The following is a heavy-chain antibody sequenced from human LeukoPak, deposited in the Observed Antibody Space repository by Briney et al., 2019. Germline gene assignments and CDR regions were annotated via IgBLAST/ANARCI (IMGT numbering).Heavy chain of an antibody. CDR3: ARGLYSSSWYGYYYYYYMDV. CDR1: GYTFTSYD. J-gene: IGHJ6*03. CDR2: MNPNSGNT. Sequence: ASVKVSCKASGYTFTSYDINWVRQATGQGLGWMGWMNPNSGNTGYAQKFQGRVTMTRNTSISTAYMELSSLRSEDTAVYYCARGLYSSSWYGYYYYYYMDVWGKGTTVTVSS. D-gene: IGHD6-13*01. V-gene: IGHV1-8*01.